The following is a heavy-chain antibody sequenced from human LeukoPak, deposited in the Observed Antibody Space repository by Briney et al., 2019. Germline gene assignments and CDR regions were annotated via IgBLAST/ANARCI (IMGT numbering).Heavy chain of an antibody. J-gene: IGHJ4*02. CDR3: ARGVGAYYDYVWGSYFLGY. D-gene: IGHD3-16*01. V-gene: IGHV3-21*01. CDR2: ISGRSSYI. Sequence: GGSLRLSCAASGFTFSTYTMNWVRQAPGKGLEWVSSISGRSSYIYYADSVKGRFTISRDNAKNSLYLQMNSLRAEDTAVYHCARGVGAYYDYVWGSYFLGYWGQGTLVTVSS. CDR1: GFTFSTYT.